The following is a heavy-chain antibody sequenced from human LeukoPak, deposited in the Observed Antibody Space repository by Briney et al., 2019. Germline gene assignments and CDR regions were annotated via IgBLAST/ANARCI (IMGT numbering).Heavy chain of an antibody. CDR3: ARGEDWNAPFDP. CDR1: GYTFTSYA. CDR2: INAGNGDT. J-gene: IGHJ5*02. V-gene: IGHV1-3*01. Sequence: ASVKVSCKASGYTFTSYAMHWVRQAPGQRLEWMGWINAGNGDTKYSQKFQGRVTITRDTSASTGYMELSSLRSEDTAVYYCARGEDWNAPFDPWGQGTLVTVSS. D-gene: IGHD1-1*01.